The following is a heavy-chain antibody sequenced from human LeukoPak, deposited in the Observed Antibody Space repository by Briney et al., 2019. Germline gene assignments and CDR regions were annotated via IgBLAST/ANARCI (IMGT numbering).Heavy chain of an antibody. CDR1: GGTFSSYA. Sequence: SVKVSCKASGGTFSSYAISWVQQAPGQGLEWMGGIIPIFGTANYAQKFQGRVTITADESTSTAYMELSSLRSEDTAVYYCATSLGPYSNTKLYYYYGMDVWGQGTTVTVSS. J-gene: IGHJ6*02. CDR3: ATSLGPYSNTKLYYYYGMDV. V-gene: IGHV1-69*13. CDR2: IIPIFGTA. D-gene: IGHD4-11*01.